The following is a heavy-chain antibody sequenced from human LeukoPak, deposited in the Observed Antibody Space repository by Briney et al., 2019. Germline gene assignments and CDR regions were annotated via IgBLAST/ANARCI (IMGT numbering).Heavy chain of an antibody. CDR3: AKDRISYTTSPGELSH. J-gene: IGHJ4*02. CDR2: IRGSGEST. Sequence: GGSLRLSCAGSGFIFNTYAMSWVRQAPGKGLEWVSTIRGSGESTHYADSVQGRFTISRDNSLYTVYLQMDSLRGDDTAVYYCAKDRISYTTSPGELSHWGQGTLVIVSS. CDR1: GFIFNTYA. V-gene: IGHV3-23*01. D-gene: IGHD3-10*01.